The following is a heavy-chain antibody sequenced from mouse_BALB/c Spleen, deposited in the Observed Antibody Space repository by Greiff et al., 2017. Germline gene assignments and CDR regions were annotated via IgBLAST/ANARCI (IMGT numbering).Heavy chain of an antibody. CDR1: GFTFSDYY. J-gene: IGHJ3*01. V-gene: IGHV5-4*02. Sequence: EVKLMESGGGLVKPGGSLKLSCAASGFTFSDYYMYWVRQTPEKRLEWVATISDGGSYTYYPDSVKGRFTISRDNAKNNLYLQMSSLKSEDTAMYYCARDGHGNQGAYWGQGTLVTVSA. CDR3: ARDGHGNQGAY. CDR2: ISDGGSYT. D-gene: IGHD1-1*01.